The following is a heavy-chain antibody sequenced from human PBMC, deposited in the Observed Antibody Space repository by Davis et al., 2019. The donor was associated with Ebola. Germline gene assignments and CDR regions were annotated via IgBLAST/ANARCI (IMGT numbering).Heavy chain of an antibody. V-gene: IGHV4-34*01. CDR1: GGSFSGNY. Sequence: MPSGTLSLTCAVYGGSFSGNYWTWIRQPPGKGLEWIGQINHSVSTNYNPSLKSRVTISVDTSKNQFSLELSSVTAADTAVYYCARGLHGYDRYTALAYWGQGTLVTVSS. J-gene: IGHJ4*02. CDR3: ARGLHGYDRYTALAY. D-gene: IGHD5-12*01. CDR2: INHSVST.